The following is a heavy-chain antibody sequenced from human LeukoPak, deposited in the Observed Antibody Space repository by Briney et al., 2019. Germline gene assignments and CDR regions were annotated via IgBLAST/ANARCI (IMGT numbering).Heavy chain of an antibody. CDR1: GFTFSSYE. Sequence: PTGRSLRLSCAASGFTFSSYEMNWVRQAPGKGLEWVSYISSSGDTIYYADSVKGRFTISRDNAKNSLYLQMNSLRAEDTAIYYCARDGPYCSGGRCYQRPPHYWGQGTLVTVSP. D-gene: IGHD2-15*01. V-gene: IGHV3-48*03. CDR2: ISSSGDTI. J-gene: IGHJ4*02. CDR3: ARDGPYCSGGRCYQRPPHY.